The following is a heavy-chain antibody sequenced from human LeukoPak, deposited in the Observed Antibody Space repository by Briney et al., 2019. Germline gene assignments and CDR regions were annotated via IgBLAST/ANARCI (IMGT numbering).Heavy chain of an antibody. D-gene: IGHD3-10*01. V-gene: IGHV3-23*01. CDR2: VSTGGADT. J-gene: IGHJ4*02. CDR1: GFTFSSHA. Sequence: GGSLRLSCAASGFTFSSHAMSWVRQAPGKGLEWLSTVSTGGADTYYADSEKGRFTISRDNSKNTVYLQMNSLRAGDTAVYYCAKGVRGAQHFDYWGQGTPVTVSS. CDR3: AKGVRGAQHFDY.